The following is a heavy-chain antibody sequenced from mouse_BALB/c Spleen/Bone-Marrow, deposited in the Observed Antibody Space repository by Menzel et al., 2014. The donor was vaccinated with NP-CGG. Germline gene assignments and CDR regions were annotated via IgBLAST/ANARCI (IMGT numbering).Heavy chain of an antibody. CDR2: IYYSGTI. CDR3: ARYGNYFDY. Sequence: EVKLVESGPGLVKPSQTVSLTCTVTGISITTGNYRWSWIRQFPGNKLEWIGYIYYSGTITYNPSLTSRTTITRDTSKIQFFLEMNSLTAEDTATYYCARYGNYFDYWGQGTTLTVSS. V-gene: IGHV3-5*02. D-gene: IGHD2-1*01. J-gene: IGHJ2*01. CDR1: GISITTGNYR.